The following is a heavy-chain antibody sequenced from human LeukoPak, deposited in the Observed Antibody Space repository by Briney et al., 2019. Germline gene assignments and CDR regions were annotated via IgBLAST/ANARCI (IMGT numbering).Heavy chain of an antibody. Sequence: TGGSLRLSCAASGFTFSTYAMNWVRQAPGKGLEWVAVIWYDGSIKYYADSVKGRFTLSRDNSLNTLYVQMNSLRAEDTAVYYCARGAAPSSYYYGSGSHFDHWGQGTLVTVSS. D-gene: IGHD3-10*01. V-gene: IGHV3-33*08. CDR1: GFTFSTYA. J-gene: IGHJ4*02. CDR2: IWYDGSIK. CDR3: ARGAAPSSYYYGSGSHFDH.